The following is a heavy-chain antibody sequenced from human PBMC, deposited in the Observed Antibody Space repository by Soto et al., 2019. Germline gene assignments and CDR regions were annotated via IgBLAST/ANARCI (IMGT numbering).Heavy chain of an antibody. V-gene: IGHV3-33*01. Sequence: GGSLRLSCAASGGTFSSYGMRWVRQAPVKGPEWVAVLWYDGTYKSYADSVKGRFTISRDNSKKTVYLQMNSLRVEDTAIYYCVRGYDKFDYWGQGTQVTVSS. CDR2: LWYDGTYK. CDR3: VRGYDKFDY. D-gene: IGHD5-12*01. CDR1: GGTFSSYG. J-gene: IGHJ4*02.